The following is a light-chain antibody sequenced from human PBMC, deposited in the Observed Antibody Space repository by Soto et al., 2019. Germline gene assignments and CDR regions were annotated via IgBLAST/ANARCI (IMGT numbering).Light chain of an antibody. CDR1: QSVSTRY. J-gene: IGKJ2*03. V-gene: IGKV3-20*01. CDR2: GAS. Sequence: ESVLTQSPGTLSLSPGETATLSCRASQSVSTRYLASDQQKPGQAPRLLIYGASIRAAGIPDRFSGSGSGADSTLTISRLEPEDLALYYCHQFGSCPLAFSFGQGTKLEI. CDR3: HQFGSCPLAFS.